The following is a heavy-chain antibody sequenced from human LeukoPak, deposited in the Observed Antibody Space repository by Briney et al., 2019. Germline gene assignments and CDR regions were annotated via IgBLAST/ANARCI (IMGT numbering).Heavy chain of an antibody. CDR1: GFTFSSYG. Sequence: GGSLRLSCAASGFTFSSYGMHWVRQAPGKGLEWVAVIWYDGSNKYYADSVKGRFTISRDNSKNTLYLQMNSLRAEDTAVYYCAREAYSSGYTYYYHGMDVWGQGTTVTVSS. D-gene: IGHD3-22*01. CDR3: AREAYSSGYTYYYHGMDV. CDR2: IWYDGSNK. V-gene: IGHV3-33*01. J-gene: IGHJ6*02.